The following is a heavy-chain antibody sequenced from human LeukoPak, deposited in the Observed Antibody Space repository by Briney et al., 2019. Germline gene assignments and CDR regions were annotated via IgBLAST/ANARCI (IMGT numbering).Heavy chain of an antibody. V-gene: IGHV4-39*07. Sequence: SETLSLTCTVSGGSISSYYWGWIRQPPGKGLEWIGSIYYSGSTYYNPSLKSRVTISVDTSKNWFSLRLTSVTAADTAVYYCARGQKYTSGYRVTELGSRYSDYWGQGARVTVSP. CDR2: IYYSGST. CDR3: ARGQKYTSGYRVTELGSRYSDY. D-gene: IGHD5-18*01. J-gene: IGHJ4*02. CDR1: GGSISSYY.